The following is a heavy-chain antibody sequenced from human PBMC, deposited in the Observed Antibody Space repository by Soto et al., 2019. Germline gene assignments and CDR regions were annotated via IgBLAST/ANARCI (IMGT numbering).Heavy chain of an antibody. J-gene: IGHJ6*02. V-gene: IGHV3-48*02. CDR1: GFTFSSYS. CDR2: ISSSSSTI. D-gene: IGHD3-22*01. CDR3: ARKNTYYYDSSGRMDV. Sequence: EVQLVESGGGLVQPGGSLRLSCAASGFTFSSYSMNWVRQAPGKGLEWVSYISSSSSTIYYADSVKGRFTISRDNAKNSLYLQMNSLRDEDTAVYYCARKNTYYYDSSGRMDVWGQGTTVTDSS.